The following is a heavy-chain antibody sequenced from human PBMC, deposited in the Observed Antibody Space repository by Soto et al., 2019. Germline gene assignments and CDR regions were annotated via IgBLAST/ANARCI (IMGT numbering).Heavy chain of an antibody. CDR2: LSADSGEA. CDR1: GCAFRSYG. CDR3: SRAISSTWANPWADA. Sequence: ASVKVSCKASGCAFRSYGVTWVRPAPGQGLEWRGWLSADSGEATYAECFKERLTFTADVSATTAFMKLKWLRSDDTAVYYCSRAISSTWANPWADAWGQGTLVTVSS. D-gene: IGHD6-19*01. J-gene: IGHJ1*01. V-gene: IGHV1-18*01.